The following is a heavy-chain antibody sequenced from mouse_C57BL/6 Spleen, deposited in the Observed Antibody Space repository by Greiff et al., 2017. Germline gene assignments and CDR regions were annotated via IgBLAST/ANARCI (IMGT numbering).Heavy chain of an antibody. Sequence: VQLKQSGPELVKPGASVKISCKASGYSFTDYNMNWVKQSNGKSLEWIGVINPNYGTTSYNQKFKGKATLTVDQSSSTAYMQLNSLTSEDSAVYYCAREIITTVVARLDYWGQGTTLTVSS. CDR2: INPNYGTT. CDR1: GYSFTDYN. CDR3: AREIITTVVARLDY. J-gene: IGHJ2*01. D-gene: IGHD1-1*01. V-gene: IGHV1-39*01.